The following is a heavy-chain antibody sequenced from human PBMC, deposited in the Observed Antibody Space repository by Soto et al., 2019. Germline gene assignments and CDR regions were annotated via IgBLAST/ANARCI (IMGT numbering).Heavy chain of an antibody. J-gene: IGHJ5*02. CDR3: ARGDGDYGRRLDP. Sequence: EVQLVESGGGLVQPGGSLRISCVASGFTVSTNYVSWVHQAPGKGLEWVSIIYDGGSTYYADSVKGRFTISRDNSKNTVYLQMNSLRGVDTAVYYCARGDGDYGRRLDPWGQGTLVTVSS. CDR2: IYDGGST. CDR1: GFTVSTNY. D-gene: IGHD4-17*01. V-gene: IGHV3-66*01.